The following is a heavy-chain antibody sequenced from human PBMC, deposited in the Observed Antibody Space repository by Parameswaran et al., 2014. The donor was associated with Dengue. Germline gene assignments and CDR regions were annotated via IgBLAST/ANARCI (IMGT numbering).Heavy chain of an antibody. CDR3: ARGGYSGYDLAYY. CDR2: IIPIFGTA. D-gene: IGHD5-12*01. V-gene: IGHV1-69*01. J-gene: IGHJ4*02. Sequence: WVRQAPGQGLEWMGGIIPIFGTANYAQKFQGRVTITADESTSTAYMELSSLRSEDTAVYYCARGGYSGYDLAYYWGQGTLVTVSS.